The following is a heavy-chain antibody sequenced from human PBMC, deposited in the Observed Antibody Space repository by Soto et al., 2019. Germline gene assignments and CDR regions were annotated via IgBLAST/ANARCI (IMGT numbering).Heavy chain of an antibody. CDR3: AKDRLWFGELLYYYYGMDV. D-gene: IGHD3-10*01. CDR1: GFTFSSYA. Sequence: RLSCAASGFTFSSYAMSWVRQAPGKGLEWVSAISGSGGSTYYADSVKGRFTISRDNSKNTLYLQMNSLRAEDTAVYYCAKDRLWFGELLYYYYGMDVWGQGTTVTVSS. J-gene: IGHJ6*02. CDR2: ISGSGGST. V-gene: IGHV3-23*01.